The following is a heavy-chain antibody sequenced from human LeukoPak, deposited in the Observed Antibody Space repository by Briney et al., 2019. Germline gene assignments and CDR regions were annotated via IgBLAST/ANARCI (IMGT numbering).Heavy chain of an antibody. CDR3: ARAGTIKPLDAFDI. V-gene: IGHV1-18*01. D-gene: IGHD6-13*01. Sequence: ASVKVSCKASGYTFTSYGISWVRQAPGQGLEWMGWISAYNGNTNYAQKPQGRVTMTTDTSTSTAYMELRSLRSDDTAVYYCARAGTIKPLDAFDIWGQGTMVTVSS. CDR1: GYTFTSYG. CDR2: ISAYNGNT. J-gene: IGHJ3*02.